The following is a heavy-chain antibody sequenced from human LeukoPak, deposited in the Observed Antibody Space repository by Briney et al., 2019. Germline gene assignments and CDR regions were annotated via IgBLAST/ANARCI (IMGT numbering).Heavy chain of an antibody. CDR2: IFYSGST. Sequence: PSETLSLTCTVSSGSISTSNYYWGWVRQPPGKALEWIGNIFYSGSTYYSPSLKSRVTISLDTSRNQFSLKLNSVTAADTAVYYCARDSRSGWGNWFDPWGQGTLVTVSS. CDR3: ARDSRSGWGNWFDP. V-gene: IGHV4-39*07. J-gene: IGHJ5*02. D-gene: IGHD6-19*01. CDR1: SGSISTSNYY.